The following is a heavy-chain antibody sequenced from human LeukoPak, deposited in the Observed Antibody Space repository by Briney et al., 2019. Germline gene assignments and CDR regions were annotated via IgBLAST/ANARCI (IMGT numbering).Heavy chain of an antibody. J-gene: IGHJ6*02. CDR2: INAGNGNT. D-gene: IGHD4-11*01. CDR1: GYTFTSYA. CDR3: ARDVLQPYYYYYYGMDV. Sequence: GASVKVSCTASGYTFTSYAMHWVRQAPGQRLEWMGWINAGNGNTKYSQKFQGRVTITRDTSASTAYMELSSLRSEDTAVYYCARDVLQPYYYYYYGMDVWGQGTTVTVSS. V-gene: IGHV1-3*01.